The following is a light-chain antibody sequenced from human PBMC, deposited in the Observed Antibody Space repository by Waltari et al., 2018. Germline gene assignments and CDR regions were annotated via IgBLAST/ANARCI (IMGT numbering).Light chain of an antibody. Sequence: EILLTQSLVTLSLSPGERATLSCRASQNVNRNLAWYQHKPGQVPRLLIYDAAIRATGIPPRFSGSGSGTDFTLTISSLEPEDFAVYFCQQRDNWPPFTFGGGTKVEIK. CDR1: QNVNRN. CDR2: DAA. J-gene: IGKJ4*01. CDR3: QQRDNWPPFT. V-gene: IGKV3-11*01.